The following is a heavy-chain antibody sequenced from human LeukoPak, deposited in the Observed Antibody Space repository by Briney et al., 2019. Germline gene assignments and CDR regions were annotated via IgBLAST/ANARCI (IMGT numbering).Heavy chain of an antibody. CDR3: AKGGSNWFTDC. Sequence: SGXXXSSYXXXXXRXAPXXXXEWVSIITGSGTSTYYAASLKGRFTISRDNSKNTLYPQMNSLRAEDTAVYYCAKGGSNWFTDCWGQGTLVTVSS. J-gene: IGHJ4*02. V-gene: IGHV3-23*01. CDR2: ITGSGTST. D-gene: IGHD6-13*01. CDR1: GXXXSSYX.